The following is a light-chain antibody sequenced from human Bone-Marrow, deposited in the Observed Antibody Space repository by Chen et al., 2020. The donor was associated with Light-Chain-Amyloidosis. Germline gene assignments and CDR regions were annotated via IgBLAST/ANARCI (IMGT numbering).Light chain of an antibody. V-gene: IGLV2-14*03. Sequence: QSDLTQPASVSGSPGQPITISCTGSNRDAGGYKNVSWYQQHPGEAPKLAIDDVSNRPSGKSNRYSGSKSGNTASPTIAGVRAEDEAIYYCSSYRGNSTWVFGGGTKLTVL. CDR3: SSYRGNSTWV. CDR1: NRDAGGYKN. J-gene: IGLJ3*02. CDR2: DVS.